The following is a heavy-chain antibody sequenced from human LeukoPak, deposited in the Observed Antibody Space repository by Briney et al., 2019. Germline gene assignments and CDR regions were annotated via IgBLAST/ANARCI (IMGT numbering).Heavy chain of an antibody. CDR3: ARTPGITIFGMVYYYGMDV. J-gene: IGHJ6*02. V-gene: IGHV4-31*03. CDR2: IYYSGST. D-gene: IGHD3-3*01. Sequence: SETLSLTCTVSGGSISSGGYYWSWIRQHPGKGLEWIGYIYYSGSTYYNPSLKSRVTISVDTSKNQFSLKLSSVTAADTAVYYCARTPGITIFGMVYYYGMDVWGQGTTVTVSS. CDR1: GGSISSGGYY.